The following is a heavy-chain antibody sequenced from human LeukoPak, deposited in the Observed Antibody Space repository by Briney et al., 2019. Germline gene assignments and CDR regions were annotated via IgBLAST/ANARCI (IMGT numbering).Heavy chain of an antibody. CDR1: GYTFTSYA. CDR2: SNAGNGNT. V-gene: IGHV1-3*02. D-gene: IGHD3-3*01. Sequence: ASVKVSCKASGYTFTSYAMHWVRQAPGQRLEWMGWSNAGNGNTKYSQEFQGRVTITRDTSASTAYMELSSLRSEDTAVYYCARVSDFWSGYYDHHYYFDYWGQGTLVTVSS. CDR3: ARVSDFWSGYYDHHYYFDY. J-gene: IGHJ4*02.